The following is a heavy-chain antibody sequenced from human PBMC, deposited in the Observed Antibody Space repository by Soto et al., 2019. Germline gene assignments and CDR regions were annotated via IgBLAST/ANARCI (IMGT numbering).Heavy chain of an antibody. V-gene: IGHV3-23*01. CDR1: GFTFSSYA. J-gene: IGHJ4*02. Sequence: GGSLRLSCAASGFTFSSYAISWVRQAPGKGLEWVSTITGSGDRTFYADSVKGRFTISRDNSKNTLFLQMNTLRAEDTAVYYCAKDQGTSWSQGYFDSWGQGTLVTVSS. CDR3: AKDQGTSWSQGYFDS. CDR2: ITGSGDRT.